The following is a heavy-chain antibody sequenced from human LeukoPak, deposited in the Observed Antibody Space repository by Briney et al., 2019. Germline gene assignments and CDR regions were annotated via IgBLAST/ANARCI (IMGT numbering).Heavy chain of an antibody. CDR2: ISGSGGST. D-gene: IGHD3-10*01. J-gene: IGHJ4*02. Sequence: GGSLRLSCAASGFTFSSYAMSWVRQAPGKGLEWVSGISGSGGSTYYADSVKGRFTISRDNSKNTLYLQMNSLRAEDTAVYYCAKDQGSGSYPIDYWGQGTLVTVSS. CDR3: AKDQGSGSYPIDY. V-gene: IGHV3-23*01. CDR1: GFTFSSYA.